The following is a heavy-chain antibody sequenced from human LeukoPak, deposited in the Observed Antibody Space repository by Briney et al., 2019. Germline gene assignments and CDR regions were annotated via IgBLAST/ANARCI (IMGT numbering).Heavy chain of an antibody. V-gene: IGHV1-2*02. Sequence: GASGKVSCKASGYTFTGYYMHWVRQAPGQGLEWMGWINPNSGGTNYAQKFQGRVTMTRDTSISTAYMELSRLRSDDTAVYYCAREAEGGYYFDYWGQGTLVTVSS. CDR2: INPNSGGT. J-gene: IGHJ4*02. D-gene: IGHD1-26*01. CDR3: AREAEGGYYFDY. CDR1: GYTFTGYY.